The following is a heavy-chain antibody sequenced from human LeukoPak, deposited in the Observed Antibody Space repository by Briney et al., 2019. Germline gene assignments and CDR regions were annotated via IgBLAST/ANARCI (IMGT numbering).Heavy chain of an antibody. D-gene: IGHD6-6*01. Sequence: PGGSLRLSCAASGFTFSSYWMSWVRQAPGKGLEWVANIKQDGSEKYYVDSVKGRFTISRDNAKNSLYLQMNSLRAEDTAVYYCARETSIAARRDFDYWGQGTLVTVSS. CDR1: GFTFSSYW. J-gene: IGHJ4*02. CDR3: ARETSIAARRDFDY. V-gene: IGHV3-7*01. CDR2: IKQDGSEK.